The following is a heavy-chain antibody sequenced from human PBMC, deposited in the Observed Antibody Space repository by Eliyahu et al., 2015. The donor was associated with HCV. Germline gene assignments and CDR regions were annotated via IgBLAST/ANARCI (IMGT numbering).Heavy chain of an antibody. V-gene: IGHV3-7*03. Sequence: EVQLVESGGGLVQPGGSLRLSCAASGFTFSSYWMSWVRQAPGKGLEWVANIKQEEGGENYLDSVKGRFTISRDNAKNSLYLQMNSLRAEDTAVYYCAREFGGYDSSDYWGQGTLVTVSS. D-gene: IGHD5-12*01. CDR2: IKQEEGGE. CDR3: AREFGGYDSSDY. J-gene: IGHJ4*02. CDR1: GFTFSSYW.